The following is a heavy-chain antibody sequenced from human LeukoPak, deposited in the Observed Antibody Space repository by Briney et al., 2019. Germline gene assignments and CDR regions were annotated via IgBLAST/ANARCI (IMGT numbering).Heavy chain of an antibody. CDR3: ARASLIYYGSGSYLGSNWFDP. Sequence: SETLSLTCTLSLGSISSYYWSWIRQTAGKGVECMGRIYTSGSTNYNPSLKSRVTMSVDTSKKRFSLKLSSVTAADTAVYYCARASLIYYGSGSYLGSNWFDPWGQGTLVTVSS. CDR1: LGSISSYY. CDR2: IYTSGST. J-gene: IGHJ5*02. D-gene: IGHD3-10*01. V-gene: IGHV4-4*07.